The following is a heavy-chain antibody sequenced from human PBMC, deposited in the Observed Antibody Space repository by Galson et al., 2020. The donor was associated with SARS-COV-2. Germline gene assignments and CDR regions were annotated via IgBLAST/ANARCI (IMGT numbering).Heavy chain of an antibody. CDR2: MWSDGSTR. V-gene: IGHV3-33*06. Sequence: GESLKISCLASGFMFSDSAMHWVRQAPGKGLEWVAMMWSDGSTRFYADSVKGRFTIYRYISMNSLYLQMNRLRPEDTAVYYCAKDPPGSGWDLRQWGQGSVVSVSS. D-gene: IGHD6-19*01. CDR3: AKDPPGSGWDLRQ. J-gene: IGHJ1*01. CDR1: GFMFSDSA.